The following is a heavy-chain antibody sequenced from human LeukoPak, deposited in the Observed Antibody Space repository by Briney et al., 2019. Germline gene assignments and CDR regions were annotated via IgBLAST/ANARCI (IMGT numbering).Heavy chain of an antibody. J-gene: IGHJ6*03. Sequence: GGSLRLSCAASGFTFDDYGMSWVRQAPGKGLEWVSGINWNGGSTGYADSVKGRFTISRDNAKSSLYLQMNSLTAGDTAVYYCARGPPRGKYYYMDVWGKGTTVTVSS. CDR3: ARGPPRGKYYYMDV. D-gene: IGHD1-1*01. CDR2: INWNGGST. CDR1: GFTFDDYG. V-gene: IGHV3-20*04.